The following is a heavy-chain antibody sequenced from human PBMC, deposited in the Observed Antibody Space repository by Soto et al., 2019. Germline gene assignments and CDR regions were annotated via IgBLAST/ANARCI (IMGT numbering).Heavy chain of an antibody. CDR3: ARDTRKELWVEGLNAMDV. J-gene: IGHJ6*02. Sequence: FTTYGVSWVRRAPGQGLEWMGWISGYNGQTNYAQKFRGRVTFTTDTSTSTAYMELRSLRPDDTAMYFCARDTRKELWVEGLNAMDVWGQGT. CDR1: FTTYG. D-gene: IGHD3-16*01. V-gene: IGHV1-18*01. CDR2: ISGYNGQT.